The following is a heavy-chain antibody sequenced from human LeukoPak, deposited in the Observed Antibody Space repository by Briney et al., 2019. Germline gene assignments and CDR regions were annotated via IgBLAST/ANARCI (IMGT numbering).Heavy chain of an antibody. CDR3: ARAQGYYDSSLD. D-gene: IGHD3-22*01. J-gene: IGHJ4*02. V-gene: IGHV4-39*07. CDR1: GGSISSSSYY. Sequence: TSETLSLTCTVSGGSISSSSYYWGWIRQPPGKGLEWIGSIYYSGSTYYNPSLKSRVTISVDTSKNQFSLKLSSVTAADTAVYYCARAQGYYDSSLDWGQGTLVTVSS. CDR2: IYYSGST.